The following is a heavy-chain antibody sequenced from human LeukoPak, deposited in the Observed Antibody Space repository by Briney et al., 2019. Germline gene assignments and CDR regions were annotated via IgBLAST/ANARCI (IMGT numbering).Heavy chain of an antibody. CDR3: ARSLGEGFRGRAFDI. V-gene: IGHV4-39*06. CDR2: IYYSGST. D-gene: IGHD2-21*01. CDR1: GGSISSSSYY. J-gene: IGHJ3*02. Sequence: SETLSLTCTVSGGSISSSSYYWGWIRQPPGKGLEWIGSIYYSGSTNYNPSLKSRVTISVDTSKNQFPLNLSSVTAADTAVYYCARSLGEGFRGRAFDIWGQGTMVTVSS.